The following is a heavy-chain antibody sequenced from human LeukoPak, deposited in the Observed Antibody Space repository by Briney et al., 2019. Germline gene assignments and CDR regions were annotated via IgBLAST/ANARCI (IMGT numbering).Heavy chain of an antibody. CDR2: VSDSGSDT. Sequence: GGSLRLSCAASGFTFTNCAMSWVRQAPGKGLEWVSAVSDSGSDTYYADSVKGRFTISKDKSKNTVFLQMNSLRVEDTAIYYCAKRVPYSSSSVYFDYWGRGTLVTVSS. V-gene: IGHV3-23*01. CDR1: GFTFTNCA. CDR3: AKRVPYSSSSVYFDY. D-gene: IGHD6-6*01. J-gene: IGHJ4*02.